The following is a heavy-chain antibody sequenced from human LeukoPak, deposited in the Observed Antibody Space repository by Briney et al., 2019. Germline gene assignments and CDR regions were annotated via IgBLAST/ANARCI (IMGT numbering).Heavy chain of an antibody. CDR2: ISWDCGST. D-gene: IGHD6-13*01. V-gene: IGHV3-43D*03. CDR3: AKDIGIAAAGSPPDY. J-gene: IGHJ4*02. Sequence: GGSLRLSCAASGFTFDDYAMHWVRQAPGKGLEWVSLISWDCGSTYYADSVKGRFTISRDNSKNSLYLQMNSLRAEDTALYYCAKDIGIAAAGSPPDYWGQGTLVTVSS. CDR1: GFTFDDYA.